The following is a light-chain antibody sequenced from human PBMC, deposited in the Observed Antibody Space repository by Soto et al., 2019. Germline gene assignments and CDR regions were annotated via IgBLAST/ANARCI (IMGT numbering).Light chain of an antibody. CDR3: QKYNSAPYT. V-gene: IGKV1-27*01. CDR1: QGISNY. J-gene: IGKJ2*01. CDR2: AAS. Sequence: DIQMTQSPSSLYASVGDRVTITCRASQGISNYLAWYQQKPGKVPKLLIYAASTLQSGVPSRFSGSGSGTDVTLTISSLQPEDVANYYGQKYNSAPYTFGQGTKLEIK.